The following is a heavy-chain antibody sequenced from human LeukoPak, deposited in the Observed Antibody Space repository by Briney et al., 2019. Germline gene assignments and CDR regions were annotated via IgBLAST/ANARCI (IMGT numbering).Heavy chain of an antibody. CDR3: ARDGRVDYGDYTFDY. J-gene: IGHJ4*02. V-gene: IGHV4-59*01. CDR2: IYYSGST. Sequence: SETLSLTCTVSGGSISSYYWSWFRQPPGRGLEWIGYIYYSGSTNYNPSLKSRVTILVDTSKNQFSLKLSSVTAADTAVYYCARDGRVDYGDYTFDYWGQGTQVTVSS. CDR1: GGSISSYY. D-gene: IGHD4-17*01.